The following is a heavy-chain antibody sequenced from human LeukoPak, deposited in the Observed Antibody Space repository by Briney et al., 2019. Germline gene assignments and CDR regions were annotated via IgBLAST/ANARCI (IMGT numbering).Heavy chain of an antibody. CDR3: AREIASSMIVVVITTGGAFDI. CDR1: GGTFSSYA. V-gene: IGHV1-69*05. D-gene: IGHD3-22*01. CDR2: IIPIFDTA. Sequence: SVKVSCKASGGTFSSYAISWVRQAPGQGLEWMGRIIPIFDTANYAQKFQGRVTITTDESTSTAYMELSSLRSEDTAVYYCAREIASSMIVVVITTGGAFDIWGQGTMVTVSS. J-gene: IGHJ3*02.